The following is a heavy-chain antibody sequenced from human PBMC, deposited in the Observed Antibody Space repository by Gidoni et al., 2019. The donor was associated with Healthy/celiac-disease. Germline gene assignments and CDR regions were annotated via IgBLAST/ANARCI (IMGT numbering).Heavy chain of an antibody. J-gene: IGHJ4*02. CDR2: IYWDDDK. CDR3: AYSYGPPSIDY. Sequence: QITLKESGPTLVKPTQTLTLTCTFSGFSLSTSGVGVGWIRQPPGKALEWLALIYWDDDKRYSPSLKSRLTITKDTSKNQVVLTMTNMDPVDTATYYCAYSYGPPSIDYWGQGTLVTVSS. D-gene: IGHD3-10*01. V-gene: IGHV2-5*02. CDR1: GFSLSTSGVG.